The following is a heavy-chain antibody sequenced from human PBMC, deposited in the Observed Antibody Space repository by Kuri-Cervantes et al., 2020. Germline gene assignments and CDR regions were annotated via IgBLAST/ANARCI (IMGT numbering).Heavy chain of an antibody. CDR3: GTSCYGEYYYYMDV. D-gene: IGHD2-2*01. CDR2: IIPIFGTA. J-gene: IGHJ6*03. Sequence: SVKVSCKASGYTFTSYYMHWVRQAPGQGLEWMGGIIPIFGTANYAQKFQGRVTITADKSTSTAYMELSSLRSEDTAVYYCGTSCYGEYYYYMDVWGKGTTVTVSS. CDR1: GYTFTSYY. V-gene: IGHV1-69*06.